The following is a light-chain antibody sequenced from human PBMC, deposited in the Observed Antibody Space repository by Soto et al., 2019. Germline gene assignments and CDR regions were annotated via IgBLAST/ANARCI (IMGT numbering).Light chain of an antibody. Sequence: IEVTQSPSSLAASLGDRVTITCRASQTIGTYVNWYRQKSGAAPELLIYDASTLQSGVPSRFRGGASGTDFTLTISILQLADFATYYCQQSYNTPLTFGQGTKVEIK. CDR1: QTIGTY. CDR3: QQSYNTPLT. CDR2: DAS. V-gene: IGKV1-39*01. J-gene: IGKJ1*01.